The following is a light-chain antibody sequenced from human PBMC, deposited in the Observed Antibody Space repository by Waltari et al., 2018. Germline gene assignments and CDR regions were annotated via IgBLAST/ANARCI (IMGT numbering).Light chain of an antibody. CDR1: SHNVGSYA. Sequence: QSALTQEASVSGTVGQKVTIPCTGTSHNVGSYAVGWYQQISHGAPKTVMFGNSLPSGIPDRFSGSKSGTTASMTISGLQPEDEADYYCSTWDYSLSALVFGGGTKLTVL. CDR2: GNS. V-gene: IGLV1-44*01. J-gene: IGLJ3*02. CDR3: STWDYSLSALV.